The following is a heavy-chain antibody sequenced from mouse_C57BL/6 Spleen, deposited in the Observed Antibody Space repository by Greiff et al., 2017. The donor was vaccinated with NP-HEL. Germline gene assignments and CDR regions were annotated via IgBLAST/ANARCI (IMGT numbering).Heavy chain of an antibody. D-gene: IGHD2-2*01. Sequence: VQLKESVAELVRPGASVKLSCTASGFNIQNTYMHWVKQRPEPGLEWIGRIDPANGNTKYAPKFQGKATITADTSSNPAYLQLSCLTSEDTSIYYCASGIYYGYDVFAYWGQGTLVTVSA. CDR3: ASGIYYGYDVFAY. J-gene: IGHJ3*01. CDR2: IDPANGNT. V-gene: IGHV14-3*01. CDR1: GFNIQNTY.